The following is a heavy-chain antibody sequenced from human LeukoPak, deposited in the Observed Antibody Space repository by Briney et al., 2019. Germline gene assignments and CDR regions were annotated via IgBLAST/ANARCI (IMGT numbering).Heavy chain of an antibody. CDR3: ARLSTVTTFDY. J-gene: IGHJ4*02. Sequence: GRSLVLSSAASGVGFSSYEMNWVRQAPGKGLEWVSCISSSGSTIYYADSVKGRFTISRDNAKNSLYLQMNSLRAEDTAVYYCARLSTVTTFDYWGQGTLVTVSS. V-gene: IGHV3-48*03. CDR2: ISSSGSTI. CDR1: GVGFSSYE. D-gene: IGHD4-17*01.